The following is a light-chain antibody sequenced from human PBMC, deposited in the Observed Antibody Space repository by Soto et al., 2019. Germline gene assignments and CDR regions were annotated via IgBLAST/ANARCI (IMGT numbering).Light chain of an antibody. CDR2: EVS. J-gene: IGLJ2*01. Sequence: QSVLTQPASVSGSPGQSITISCTGTSSDVGGYDYVSWYQLHPGKAPKLMVFEVSNRPSGISDRFSGFKSANTAYLTISGVQPEDEADYHCSSYTTIKTVVFGGGTKVTVL. CDR1: SSDVGGYDY. CDR3: SSYTTIKTVV. V-gene: IGLV2-14*01.